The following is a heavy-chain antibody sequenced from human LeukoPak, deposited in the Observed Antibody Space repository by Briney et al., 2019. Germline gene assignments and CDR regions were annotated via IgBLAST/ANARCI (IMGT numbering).Heavy chain of an antibody. Sequence: PSETLSLTCTVSGGSIRSSYYYWGWIRQPPGKGLEWIGSIYDSGSTYYNPSLKSRVTISVDTSKNQFSLKLNSVTAADTAVYYCASFRSDYYGSGSYYKGPQDYYGMDVWGQGTTVTVSS. CDR2: IYDSGST. V-gene: IGHV4-39*01. CDR1: GGSIRSSYYY. CDR3: ASFRSDYYGSGSYYKGPQDYYGMDV. D-gene: IGHD3-10*01. J-gene: IGHJ6*02.